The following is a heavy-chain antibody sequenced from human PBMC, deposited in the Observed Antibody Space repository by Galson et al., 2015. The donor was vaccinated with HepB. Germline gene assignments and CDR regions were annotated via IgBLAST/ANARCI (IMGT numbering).Heavy chain of an antibody. Sequence: SVKVSCKASGYTFTSYDIHWVRQAPGQGLEWMGWMSSKNGDTDYAQKFKGRVTMTRDTSMHTAYMELRSLTTEDTAMYYCAKEDGDYPESFDFWGQGTMVIVSS. CDR3: AKEDGDYPESFDF. V-gene: IGHV1-8*01. CDR1: GYTFTSYD. D-gene: IGHD4-17*01. J-gene: IGHJ3*01. CDR2: MSSKNGDT.